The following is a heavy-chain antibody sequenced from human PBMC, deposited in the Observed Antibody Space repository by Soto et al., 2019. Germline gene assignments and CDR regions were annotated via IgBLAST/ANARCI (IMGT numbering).Heavy chain of an antibody. J-gene: IGHJ4*02. CDR2: ISYDGSNK. CDR3: ARGRATAGRVTD. Sequence: QVQLVESGGGVVQPGRSLRLSCAASGFTFSSYAMHWVRQAPGKGLEWVAVISYDGSNKYYADSVKGRFTISRDNSKNTLYLQMNSLRAEDTAGYYCARGRATAGRVTDWGQGTLVTVSS. CDR1: GFTFSSYA. D-gene: IGHD5-18*01. V-gene: IGHV3-30-3*01.